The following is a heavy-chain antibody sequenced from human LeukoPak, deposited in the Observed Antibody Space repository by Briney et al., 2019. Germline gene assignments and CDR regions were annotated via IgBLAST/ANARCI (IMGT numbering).Heavy chain of an antibody. J-gene: IGHJ6*02. Sequence: SETLSLTRTVSGGSISSYYWSWIRQPPGKGLEWIGYIYYSGSTNYNPSLKSRVTISVDTSKNQFSLKLSSVTAADTAVYYCARGHYYGSGSYTDYYYYGMDVWGQGTTVTVSS. D-gene: IGHD3-10*01. CDR3: ARGHYYGSGSYTDYYYYGMDV. CDR1: GGSISSYY. V-gene: IGHV4-59*01. CDR2: IYYSGST.